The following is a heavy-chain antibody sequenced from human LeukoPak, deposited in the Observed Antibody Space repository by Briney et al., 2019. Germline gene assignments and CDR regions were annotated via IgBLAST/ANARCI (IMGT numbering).Heavy chain of an antibody. D-gene: IGHD3-3*01. CDR2: IYYSGST. Sequence: KPSETLSLTCTVSGGSISSYYWSWIRQPPGKGLEWIGYIYYSGSTKYKPSLKSRVTISVDTSKNQFSLKLSSVTAADTAVYYCARGRFLDAFDIWGQGTMVTLSS. CDR3: ARGRFLDAFDI. V-gene: IGHV4-59*01. J-gene: IGHJ3*02. CDR1: GGSISSYY.